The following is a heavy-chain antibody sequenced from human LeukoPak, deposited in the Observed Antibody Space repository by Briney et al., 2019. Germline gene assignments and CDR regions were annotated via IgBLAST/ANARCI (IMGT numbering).Heavy chain of an antibody. Sequence: GGSLRLSCAASGFTFSSYAMSWVRQAPGKGLEWVSGISGSGVSTYFADSVKGRFTISRDNSKNTLYLQMNSLRAEDTAVYYCAKSRGSGLFDYWGQGTLVTVAS. CDR3: AKSRGSGLFDY. D-gene: IGHD3-10*01. J-gene: IGHJ4*02. CDR2: ISGSGVST. CDR1: GFTFSSYA. V-gene: IGHV3-23*01.